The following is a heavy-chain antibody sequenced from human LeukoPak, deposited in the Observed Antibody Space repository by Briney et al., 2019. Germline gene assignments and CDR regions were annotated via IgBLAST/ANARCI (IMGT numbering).Heavy chain of an antibody. Sequence: QPGGSLKLSCVASGFTFSGSAMHWVRQASGKGLEWVGRIRSKANSYATAYAASVKGRFTISRDDSKNTAYLQMNSLKTEDTAVYYCTSNDILTGYRYYYYYGMDVWGQGTTVTVSS. CDR1: GFTFSGSA. D-gene: IGHD3-9*01. CDR2: IRSKANSYAT. CDR3: TSNDILTGYRYYYYYGMDV. V-gene: IGHV3-73*01. J-gene: IGHJ6*02.